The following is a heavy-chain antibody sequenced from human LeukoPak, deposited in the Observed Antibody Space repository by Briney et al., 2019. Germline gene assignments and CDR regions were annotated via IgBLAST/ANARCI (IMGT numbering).Heavy chain of an antibody. Sequence: PSQTLSLTCSVSGGSISSGSYYWSWIRQPAGKGLEWIGRIYTTEKTNYNPSLKSRVTISLDTSKNQFSLKLSSVTAADTAVYYCASGRLLLWFGELFDYWGQGTLVTVSS. V-gene: IGHV4-61*02. D-gene: IGHD3-10*01. J-gene: IGHJ4*02. CDR1: GGSISSGSYY. CDR2: IYTTEKT. CDR3: ASGRLLLWFGELFDY.